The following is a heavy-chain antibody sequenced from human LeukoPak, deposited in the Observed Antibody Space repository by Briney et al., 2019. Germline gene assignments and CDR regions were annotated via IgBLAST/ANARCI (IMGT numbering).Heavy chain of an antibody. J-gene: IGHJ4*02. CDR2: IHYSGST. Sequence: SETLSLTCAVYGGSFSGYYWSWIRQPPGKGLEWIGYIHYSGSTNYNPSLKSRVTISVDTSKNQFSLKLSFVTTADTAVYYCAKWACGSGGDCHEFDYWGQGALVTVSS. D-gene: IGHD2-21*02. CDR1: GGSFSGYY. CDR3: AKWACGSGGDCHEFDY. V-gene: IGHV4-59*03.